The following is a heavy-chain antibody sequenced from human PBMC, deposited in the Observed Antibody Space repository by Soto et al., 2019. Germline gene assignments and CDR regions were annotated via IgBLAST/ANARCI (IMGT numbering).Heavy chain of an antibody. CDR1: GYTFTSYG. CDR2: ISAYNGNT. V-gene: IGHV1-18*04. CDR3: ARXLNRHYYDSSGQRWFDP. J-gene: IGHJ5*02. Sequence: GASVKVSCKASGYTFTSYGISWVRQAPGQGLEWMGWISAYNGNTNYAQKLQGRVTMTTDTSTSTAYMELKSLRSDDTAVYYCARXLNRHYYDSSGQRWFDPWGPGTLVTVSS. D-gene: IGHD3-22*01.